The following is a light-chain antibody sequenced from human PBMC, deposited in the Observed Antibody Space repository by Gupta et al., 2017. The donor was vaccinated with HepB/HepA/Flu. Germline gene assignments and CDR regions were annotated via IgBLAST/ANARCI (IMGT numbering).Light chain of an antibody. V-gene: IGKV3-20*01. J-gene: IGKJ2*01. CDR3: QQYGSSPYT. CDR2: GAS. Sequence: EIVFTQSPGTLSLSPGERATLSCRASQSVSSTYLAWYQQKPGQTPRLLIYGASSRATGIPHRFSGSGSGTDFTLTISRLEPEDFAVYYCQQYGSSPYTFGQGTKLEIK. CDR1: QSVSSTY.